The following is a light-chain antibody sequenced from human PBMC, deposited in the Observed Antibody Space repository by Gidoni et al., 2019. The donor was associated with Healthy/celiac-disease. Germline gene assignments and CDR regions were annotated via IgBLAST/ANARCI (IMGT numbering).Light chain of an antibody. J-gene: IGKJ5*01. CDR3: QQSYSTPT. V-gene: IGKV1-39*01. CDR1: QSISSY. Sequence: DIQMTQSPSSLSASVGDRVTITCRASQSISSYLNWYQQNPGKAPKLLIYAASSLQSGVPSRFSGSGSGTDFILTISSLQPEDFATYYCQQSYSTPTVGQGTRLEIK. CDR2: AAS.